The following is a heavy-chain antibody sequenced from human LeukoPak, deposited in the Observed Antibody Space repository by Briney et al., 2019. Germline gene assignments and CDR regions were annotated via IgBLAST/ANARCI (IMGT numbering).Heavy chain of an antibody. J-gene: IGHJ4*02. CDR1: GGSISSGSYY. Sequence: SETLSLTCTVSGGSISSGSYYWSWIRQPAGKGLEWIGRIYTSGSTNYNPSLKSRVTISVDTSKNQFSLKLSSVTAADTAVYYCARPTTAAADLSYFDYWGQGTLVTVSS. D-gene: IGHD6-13*01. V-gene: IGHV4-61*02. CDR3: ARPTTAAADLSYFDY. CDR2: IYTSGST.